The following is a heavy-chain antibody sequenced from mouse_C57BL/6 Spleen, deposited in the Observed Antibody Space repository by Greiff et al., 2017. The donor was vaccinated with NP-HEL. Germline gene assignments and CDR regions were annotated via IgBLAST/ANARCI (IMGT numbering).Heavy chain of an antibody. D-gene: IGHD2-2*01. V-gene: IGHV5-9-1*02. CDR2: ISSGGDYI. Sequence: EVKVVESGEGLVKPGGSLKLSCAASGFTFSSYAMSWVRQTPEKRLEWVAYISSGGDYIYYADTVKGRFTISRDNARNTLYLQMSSLKSEDTAMYYCTRDRGAYGYDEDWGQGTLVTVSA. J-gene: IGHJ3*01. CDR3: TRDRGAYGYDED. CDR1: GFTFSSYA.